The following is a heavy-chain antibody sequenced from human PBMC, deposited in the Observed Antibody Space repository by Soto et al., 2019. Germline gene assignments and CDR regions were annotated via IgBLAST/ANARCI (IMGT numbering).Heavy chain of an antibody. J-gene: IGHJ6*03. CDR2: ISSSSSTI. V-gene: IGHV3-48*01. CDR3: AREYYYYYMDV. CDR1: GFTFSSYS. Sequence: QPGGSLRLSCAASGFTFSSYSMNWVRQAPGKGLEWVSYISSSSSTIYYADSVKGRFTISRDNAKNSLYLQMNSLRAEDTAVYYCAREYYYYYMDVWGKGTTVTVSS.